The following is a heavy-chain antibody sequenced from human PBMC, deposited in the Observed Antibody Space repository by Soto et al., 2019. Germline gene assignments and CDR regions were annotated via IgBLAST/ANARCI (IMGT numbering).Heavy chain of an antibody. CDR2: ISGSGGST. Sequence: GGSLRLSCAASGFTFSSYAMSWVRQAPGKGLEWVSAISGSGGSTYYADSVKGRFTISRDNSKNTLYLQMNSLRAEDTAVYYCAKGEDGGSGSYYPYYYYGMDVWGQGTTVTVSS. J-gene: IGHJ6*02. D-gene: IGHD3-10*01. V-gene: IGHV3-23*01. CDR1: GFTFSSYA. CDR3: AKGEDGGSGSYYPYYYYGMDV.